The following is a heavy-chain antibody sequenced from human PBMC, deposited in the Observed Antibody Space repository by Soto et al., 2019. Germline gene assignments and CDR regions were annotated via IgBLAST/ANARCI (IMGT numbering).Heavy chain of an antibody. CDR2: INDSGST. CDR3: AXERGRYCSGESCYPFGP. CDR1: GGAFRCYY. Sequence: PSGTLSLTCAVYGGAFRCYYWSWIRQPPGKGLEWLGEINDSGSTNYNPSLKSRITISLDTSKKEISLRLSSVTAADTAVYYCAXERGRYCSGESCYPFGPWGQGALVTVSS. V-gene: IGHV4-34*01. D-gene: IGHD2-15*01. J-gene: IGHJ5*02.